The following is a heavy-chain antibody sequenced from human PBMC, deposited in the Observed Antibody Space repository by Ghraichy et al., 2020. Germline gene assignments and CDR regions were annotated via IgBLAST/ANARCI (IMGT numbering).Heavy chain of an antibody. Sequence: SETLSLTCTVSGGSISSSNHYWGWIRQPPGKGLEWIGTMYYTGSTYYNPSLKSRVTISVDTSKNQFYLKLSSVTAADTAVYYCARDAGLVRGDPYNWFDPWGQGTLVTIAS. CDR2: MYYTGST. J-gene: IGHJ5*02. CDR1: GGSISSSNHY. V-gene: IGHV4-39*07. D-gene: IGHD3-10*01. CDR3: ARDAGLVRGDPYNWFDP.